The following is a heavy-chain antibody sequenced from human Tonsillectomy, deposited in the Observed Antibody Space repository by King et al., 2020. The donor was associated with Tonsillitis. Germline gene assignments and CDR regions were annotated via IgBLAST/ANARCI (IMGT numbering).Heavy chain of an antibody. J-gene: IGHJ4*02. CDR1: GFIFSDYA. D-gene: IGHD3-16*01. CDR2: VSPSGSTP. V-gene: IGHV3-23*04. Sequence: VQLVESGGGLVQPGGSLRLSCTASGFIFSDYAMSWVRQAPGKGLAWVSAVSPSGSTPYYAASVKGRFTISRDNSKNTLYLQMNSLRAADTAVYYCAKVPPRSRIPYYSGDWGQGTLVTVSS. CDR3: AKVPPRSRIPYYSGD.